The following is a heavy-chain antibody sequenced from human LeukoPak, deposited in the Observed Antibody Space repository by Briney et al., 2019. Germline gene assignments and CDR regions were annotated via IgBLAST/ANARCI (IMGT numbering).Heavy chain of an antibody. V-gene: IGHV4-30-2*01. Sequence: SETLSLTCTVSGGSISSGGYYWSWIRQPPGKGLEWIGYIYHSGSTYYNPSLKSRVTISVDRSKNQFSLKLSSVTAADTAVYYCASHPKYSSSSWDQIDYWGQGTLVTVSS. CDR2: IYHSGST. CDR1: GGSISSGGYY. D-gene: IGHD6-6*01. CDR3: ASHPKYSSSSWDQIDY. J-gene: IGHJ4*02.